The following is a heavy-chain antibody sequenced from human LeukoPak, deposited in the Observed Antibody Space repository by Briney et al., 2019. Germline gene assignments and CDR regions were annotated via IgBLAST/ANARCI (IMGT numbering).Heavy chain of an antibody. Sequence: SETLSLTCTVSGGSISSYYWSWIRQPPGKGLEWIGYIYYSGSTNYNPSLKSRVTISVDTSKNQFSLKLSSVTAADTAVYYYAREDDNWFDPWGQGTLVTVSS. CDR1: GGSISSYY. V-gene: IGHV4-59*01. J-gene: IGHJ5*02. CDR3: AREDDNWFDP. CDR2: IYYSGST.